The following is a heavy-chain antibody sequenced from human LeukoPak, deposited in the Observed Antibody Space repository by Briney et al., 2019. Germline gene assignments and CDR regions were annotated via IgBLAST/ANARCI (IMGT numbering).Heavy chain of an antibody. Sequence: ASVKVSCKASGYTFTSYGISWVRQAPGQGLEWMGWISAYNGNTNYAQKLQGRVTMTTDTSTSTAYMELRSLRSDDTAVYYCARDTRDIVVVVVARSFDYWGQGTLVTVSS. CDR2: ISAYNGNT. V-gene: IGHV1-18*04. CDR1: GYTFTSYG. J-gene: IGHJ4*02. CDR3: ARDTRDIVVVVVARSFDY. D-gene: IGHD2-15*01.